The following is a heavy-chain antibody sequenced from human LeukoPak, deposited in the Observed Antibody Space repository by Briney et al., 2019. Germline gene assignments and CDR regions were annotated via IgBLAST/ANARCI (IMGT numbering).Heavy chain of an antibody. CDR2: ISSTSYI. CDR1: GFTFSSYS. V-gene: IGHV3-21*01. D-gene: IGHD5-12*01. J-gene: IGHJ6*02. Sequence: PGGSLRLSCAASGFTFSSYSMNWVRQAPGKGLEWVSSISSTSYIYYADSVKGRFTISRDNAKSSLYLQMNSLRAEDTAVYYCARGGGSYGMDVWGQGTTVTVSS. CDR3: ARGGGSYGMDV.